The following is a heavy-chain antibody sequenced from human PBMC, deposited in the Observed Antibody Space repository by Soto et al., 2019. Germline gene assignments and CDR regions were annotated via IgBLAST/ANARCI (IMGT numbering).Heavy chain of an antibody. CDR1: GFTFSSFA. CDR3: AKDSEPSNYPYYFDY. CDR2: ISGSGGST. Sequence: WGSLRLSWAASGFTFSSFAMSWVRQAQGKGLEWVSAISGSGGSTYYADSVKGRFTISRDNSKNTLYLQMNSLRAEDTAVYYCAKDSEPSNYPYYFDYWGQGTLVTVSS. V-gene: IGHV3-23*01. D-gene: IGHD4-4*01. J-gene: IGHJ4*02.